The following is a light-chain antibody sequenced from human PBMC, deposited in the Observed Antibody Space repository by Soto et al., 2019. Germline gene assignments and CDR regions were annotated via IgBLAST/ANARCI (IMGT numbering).Light chain of an antibody. CDR1: QSVSSY. Sequence: EIVLTRSPATLSLSPGERATLSCRASQSVSSYLAWYQHKPGQAPRLLIYDASNRATGIPARFSGSGSGTDFTLTISSLEPEDFAVYYCQQRSNWPTFGQGTRLEIK. V-gene: IGKV3-11*01. J-gene: IGKJ5*01. CDR2: DAS. CDR3: QQRSNWPT.